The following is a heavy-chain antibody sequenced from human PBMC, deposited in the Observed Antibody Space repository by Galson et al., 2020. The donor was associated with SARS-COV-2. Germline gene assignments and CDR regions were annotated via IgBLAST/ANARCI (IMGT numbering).Heavy chain of an antibody. J-gene: IGHJ4*02. D-gene: IGHD3-10*01. CDR1: GYSISSGYY. Sequence: SETLSLTCAVSGYSISSGYYWGWIRQPPGKGLEWIGSIYHSGSTYYNPSLKSRVTISVDTSKNQFSLKLSSVTAADTAVYYCTTPGAYYGSGSYNSDYWGQGTLVTVTS. CDR2: IYHSGST. CDR3: TTPGAYYGSGSYNSDY. V-gene: IGHV4-38-2*01.